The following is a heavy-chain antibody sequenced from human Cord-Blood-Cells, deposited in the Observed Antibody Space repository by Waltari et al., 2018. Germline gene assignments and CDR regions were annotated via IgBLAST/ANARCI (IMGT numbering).Heavy chain of an antibody. CDR3: ARHRMSSSSLGY. CDR2: IYYSGST. J-gene: IGHJ4*02. Sequence: QVQLQESGPGLVKPSETLSLTCTVSGGSISSYYWSWIRPPPGKGLEWIGYIYYSGSTNYNPSLKSRVTISVDTSKNQFSLKLSSVTAADTAVYYCARHRMSSSSLGYWGQGTLVTVSS. D-gene: IGHD6-6*01. CDR1: GGSISSYY. V-gene: IGHV4-59*08.